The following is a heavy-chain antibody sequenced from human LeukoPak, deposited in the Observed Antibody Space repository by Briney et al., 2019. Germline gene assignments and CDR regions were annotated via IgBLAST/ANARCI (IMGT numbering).Heavy chain of an antibody. CDR1: GYTFTGYY. CDR2: INPNSGGT. Sequence: GASVKVSCKASGYTFTGYYMHWVRQAPGQGLEWMGWINPNSGGTNYAQKFQGRVTMTRDTSVSTAYMELSRLRSDDTAVYYCARDYTTKDAFDIWGQGTMVTVSS. V-gene: IGHV1-2*02. D-gene: IGHD2/OR15-2a*01. CDR3: ARDYTTKDAFDI. J-gene: IGHJ3*02.